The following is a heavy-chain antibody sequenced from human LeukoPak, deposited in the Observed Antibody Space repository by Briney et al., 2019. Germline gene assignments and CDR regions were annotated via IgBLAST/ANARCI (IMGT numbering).Heavy chain of an antibody. CDR2: INPNSGGT. CDR3: ARDGGYCSSTSCYRLLPNNWFDP. V-gene: IGHV1-2*02. D-gene: IGHD2-2*01. CDR1: GYTLTGYY. Sequence: GASVKVSCKASGYTLTGYYMHWVRQAPGQGLEWMGWINPNSGGTNYAQKFQGRVTMTRDTSISTAYMELSRLRSDDTAVYYCARDGGYCSSTSCYRLLPNNWFDPWGQGTLVTVSS. J-gene: IGHJ5*02.